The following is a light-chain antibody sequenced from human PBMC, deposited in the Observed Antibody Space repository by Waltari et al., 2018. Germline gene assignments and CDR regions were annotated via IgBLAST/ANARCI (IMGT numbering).Light chain of an antibody. CDR3: QQYYNNPYT. Sequence: DIVMTQSPDSLAVSLGEGATITCESSQSVLYSSNDKNYLAWYQHKPGQPPKVLIYWASTRESGVPDRFSGSGSRTDFTLTIDSLQAEDVAVYYCQQYYNNPYTFGQGTRLES. CDR2: WAS. CDR1: QSVLYSSNDKNY. V-gene: IGKV4-1*01. J-gene: IGKJ2*01.